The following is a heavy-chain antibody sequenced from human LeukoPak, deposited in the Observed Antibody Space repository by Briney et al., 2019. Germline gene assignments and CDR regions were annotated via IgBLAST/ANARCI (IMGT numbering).Heavy chain of an antibody. J-gene: IGHJ4*02. CDR2: IYSGGST. Sequence: GGSLRLSCAASGFTVSSNYMSWVRQAPGKGLEWVSVIYSGGSTYYADSVKGRFTISGDNSKNTLYLQMNSLRADDTAVYFCTGYSSSWSVYWGQGTLVTVSS. CDR3: TGYSSSWSVY. CDR1: GFTVSSNY. V-gene: IGHV3-53*01. D-gene: IGHD6-13*01.